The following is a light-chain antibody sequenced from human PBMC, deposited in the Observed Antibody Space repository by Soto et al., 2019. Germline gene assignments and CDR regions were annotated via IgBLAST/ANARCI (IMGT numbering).Light chain of an antibody. V-gene: IGKV4-1*01. CDR2: WAS. CDR1: QSLLYGGNDRNY. J-gene: IGKJ2*01. CDR3: QQYYTTPQT. Sequence: DIVMTQSPDSLAVSLGARATIDCKSSQSLLYGGNDRNYLAWYQHKPGQSPKLIMYWASTREAGVPDRFSGSGSGTHFNLTISSLQAEDVAVYYCQQYYTTPQTFGQGTKLEIK.